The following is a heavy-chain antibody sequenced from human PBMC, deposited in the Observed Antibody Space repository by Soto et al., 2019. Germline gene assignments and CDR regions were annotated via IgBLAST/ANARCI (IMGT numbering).Heavy chain of an antibody. J-gene: IGHJ6*02. Sequence: SVKVSCTASGGTFSSYAISWVRQAPGQGLEWMGGIIPIFGTANYAQKFQGRVTITADKSTSTAYMELSSLRSEDTAVYYCAVELHSGDSPRYSYYGMVGWGQGTTVTVAS. CDR3: AVELHSGDSPRYSYYGMVG. D-gene: IGHD2-21*02. CDR1: GGTFSSYA. CDR2: IIPIFGTA. V-gene: IGHV1-69*06.